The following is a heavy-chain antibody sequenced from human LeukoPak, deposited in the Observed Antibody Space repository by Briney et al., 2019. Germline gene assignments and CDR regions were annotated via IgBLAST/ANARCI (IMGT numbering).Heavy chain of an antibody. V-gene: IGHV3-23*01. Sequence: GGSLRLSCAASGFTFSSYAMSWVRQAPGKGLEWVSAISGSGGSTYYADSVKGRFTISRDNSKNTLYLQMNSLRAEDTAVYYCAKDLDPYSNYALGYFDYWGQGTLVTVSS. CDR1: GFTFSSYA. CDR3: AKDLDPYSNYALGYFDY. D-gene: IGHD4-11*01. CDR2: ISGSGGST. J-gene: IGHJ4*02.